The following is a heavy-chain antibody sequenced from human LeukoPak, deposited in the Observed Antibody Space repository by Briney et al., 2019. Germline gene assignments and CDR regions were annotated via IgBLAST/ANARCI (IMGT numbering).Heavy chain of an antibody. J-gene: IGHJ4*02. V-gene: IGHV4-39*01. CDR1: GFTFSSYG. Sequence: PGGSLRLSCAASGFTFSSYGMHWVRQPPGKGLEWIGSIYYSGSTYYNPSLKSRVTISVDTSKNQFSLKLSSVTAADTAVYYCARPRDRSTIGFDYWGQGTLVTVSS. CDR3: ARPRDRSTIGFDY. D-gene: IGHD4/OR15-4a*01. CDR2: IYYSGST.